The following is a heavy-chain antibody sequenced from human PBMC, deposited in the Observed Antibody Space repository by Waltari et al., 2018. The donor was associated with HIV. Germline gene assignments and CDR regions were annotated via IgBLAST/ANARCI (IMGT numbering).Heavy chain of an antibody. CDR2: IVVGSGNT. CDR3: AAGYCSGGSCPYGMDV. CDR1: GFTFTSSA. J-gene: IGHJ6*02. Sequence: QMQLVQSGPEVKKPGTSVKVSCKASGFTFTSSAMQWVRQARGQRLEWIGWIVVGSGNTNYAQKFQERGTITRDMSTSTAYLELSSLRSEDTAVYYWAAGYCSGGSCPYGMDVWRQGTTVTVSS. V-gene: IGHV1-58*02. D-gene: IGHD2-15*01.